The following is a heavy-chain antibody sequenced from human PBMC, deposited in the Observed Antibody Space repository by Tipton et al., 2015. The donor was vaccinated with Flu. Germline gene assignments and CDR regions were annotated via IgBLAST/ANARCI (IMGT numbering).Heavy chain of an antibody. D-gene: IGHD5-18*01. Sequence: VQLVQSGGGLVQPGGSLRVSCAASGFTVSSNYMSWVRQAPGKGLERVSIIYRIGSTYYADSVKGRFTISRDTSKNTLYLQMNSLRAEDTAVYYCARAGGYSYGYDWGQGTLVTVSS. CDR3: ARAGGYSYGYD. CDR1: GFTVSSNY. CDR2: IYRIGST. J-gene: IGHJ4*02. V-gene: IGHV3-66*02.